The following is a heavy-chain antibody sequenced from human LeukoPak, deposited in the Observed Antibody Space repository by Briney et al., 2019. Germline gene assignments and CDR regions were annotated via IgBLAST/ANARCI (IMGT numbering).Heavy chain of an antibody. J-gene: IGHJ5*02. CDR1: GYTFTSYG. Sequence: ASVKVSCKASGYTFTSYGISWVRQAPGQGLEWMGWICAYNGNTNYAQKVQGRVTMTTDTSTSTAYMELRSLRSDDTAVYYCTRAAQESYSSSSYWFDPWGQGTLVTVSS. D-gene: IGHD6-6*01. V-gene: IGHV1-18*01. CDR3: TRAAQESYSSSSYWFDP. CDR2: ICAYNGNT.